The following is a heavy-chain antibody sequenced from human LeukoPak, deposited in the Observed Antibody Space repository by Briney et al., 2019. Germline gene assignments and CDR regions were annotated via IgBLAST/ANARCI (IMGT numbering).Heavy chain of an antibody. CDR1: GFTFSSYG. CDR3: AKDEYSDYVWGSYLDY. D-gene: IGHD3-16*01. J-gene: IGHJ4*02. Sequence: PGRSLRLSCAASGFTFSSYGMHWVRQAPGKGLEWVAVISYDGSNKYYADSEKGRFTISRDNSKNTLYLQMNSLRAEDTAVYYCAKDEYSDYVWGSYLDYWGQGTLVTVSS. V-gene: IGHV3-30*18. CDR2: ISYDGSNK.